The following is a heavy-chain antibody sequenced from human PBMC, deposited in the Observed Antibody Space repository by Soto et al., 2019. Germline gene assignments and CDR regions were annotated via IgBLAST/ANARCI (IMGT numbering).Heavy chain of an antibody. CDR3: AKASSWLTEKAPVDY. J-gene: IGHJ4*02. D-gene: IGHD6-19*01. CDR1: GFTFDDYT. CDR2: INWDGGDI. V-gene: IGHV3-9*01. Sequence: PGGSLRLSCAASGFTFDDYTMHWVRQAPGKGLEWVSGINWDGGDIGYADSVKGRFTISRDNAKKSLYLQMHSLRPDDTAFYYCAKASSWLTEKAPVDYWGQGTLVTVSS.